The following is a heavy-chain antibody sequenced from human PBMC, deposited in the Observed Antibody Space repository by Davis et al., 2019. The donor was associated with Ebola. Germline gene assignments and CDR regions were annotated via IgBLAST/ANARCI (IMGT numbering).Heavy chain of an antibody. CDR1: GFTFSGSA. J-gene: IGHJ6*02. CDR2: IRSKANSYAT. V-gene: IGHV3-73*01. CDR3: TRPLGYGMDV. Sequence: GESLKISCAASGFTFSGSAMHWVRQASGKGLEWVGRIRSKANSYATAYAASVKGRFTISRDDSKNTAYLQMNSLKTEDTAVYYCTRPLGYGMDVWGQGTTVTVSS.